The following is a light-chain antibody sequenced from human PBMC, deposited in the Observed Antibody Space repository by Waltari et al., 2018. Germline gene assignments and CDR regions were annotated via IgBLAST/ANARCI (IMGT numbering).Light chain of an antibody. J-gene: IGKJ1*01. CDR1: TSVSRN. CDR3: QQYNKWPWT. CDR2: GAY. Sequence: EIVMTQSPATLSVSRGERATLSCRASTSVSRNVAWYQQKPGQAPRLLIYGAYTRATGIPARFSFSGSGTEFPLTSSSMQSEDFAVYYCQQYNKWPWTFGQVTKVEIK. V-gene: IGKV3-15*01.